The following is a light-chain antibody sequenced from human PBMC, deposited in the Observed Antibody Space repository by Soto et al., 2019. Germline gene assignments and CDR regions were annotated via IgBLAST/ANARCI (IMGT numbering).Light chain of an antibody. CDR3: QQRSNWPT. J-gene: IGKJ1*01. Sequence: AIRMTHSPSSLSASTGDRVTITFRSSQGISSYLAWYQQKPGKAPKLLIYAASTLQSGVPSRFSGSGSGTDFTLTISSLEPEDFAVYYCQQRSNWPTFGQGTKVDIK. V-gene: IGKV1-8*01. CDR1: QGISSY. CDR2: AAS.